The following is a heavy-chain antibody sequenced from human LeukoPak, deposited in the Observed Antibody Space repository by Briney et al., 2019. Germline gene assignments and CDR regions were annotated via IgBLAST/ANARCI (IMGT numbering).Heavy chain of an antibody. J-gene: IGHJ6*02. CDR1: GASISDYY. CDR2: INSDGRST. CDR3: ARPRNDILSGFHYYYGMDV. Sequence: ETLSLTCSVSGASISDYYWTWVRQAPGKGLVWVSRINSDGRSTSYADSVKGRFTISRDNAKNTLYLQMNSLRAEDTAVYYCARPRNDILSGFHYYYGMDVWGQGTTVTVSS. D-gene: IGHD3-9*01. V-gene: IGHV3-74*01.